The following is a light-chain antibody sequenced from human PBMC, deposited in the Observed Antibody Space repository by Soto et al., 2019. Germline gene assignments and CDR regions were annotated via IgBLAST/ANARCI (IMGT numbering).Light chain of an antibody. Sequence: DIVVTQSPEFLGVSLGETATMNCKTSETVLYNSNNQNYFAWYQQKPGQPPKLLIYWSTTRQAGVPDRFSGSRSETVVSLTVSNVQPEDVAVYYCQQFYIIPYSFGRGT. CDR3: QQFYIIPYS. J-gene: IGKJ2*01. CDR2: WST. V-gene: IGKV4-1*01. CDR1: ETVLYNSNNQNY.